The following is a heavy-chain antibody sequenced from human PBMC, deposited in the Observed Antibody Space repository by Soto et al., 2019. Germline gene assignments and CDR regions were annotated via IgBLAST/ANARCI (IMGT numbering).Heavy chain of an antibody. Sequence: GGSLRLSCAASGFTFSSYWMSWVRQAPGKGLEWVANIKQDGSEKYYVDSVKGRFTISRDNAKNSLYLQMNSLRAEDTAVYYCARRSGSYSYYYYGMDVWGQGTTVTVSS. CDR1: GFTFSSYW. V-gene: IGHV3-7*05. CDR2: IKQDGSEK. D-gene: IGHD1-26*01. J-gene: IGHJ6*02. CDR3: ARRSGSYSYYYYGMDV.